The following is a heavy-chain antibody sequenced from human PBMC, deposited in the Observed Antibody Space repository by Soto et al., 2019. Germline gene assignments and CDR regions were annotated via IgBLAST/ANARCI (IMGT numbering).Heavy chain of an antibody. J-gene: IGHJ4*02. V-gene: IGHV3-23*01. D-gene: IGHD3-10*01. Sequence: EVQLLESGGGLVQPGGSLRLSCAASGFTFSSYAMSWVRQAPGKGLEWVSAVSGSGGSTYYADSVKGRFTISRDNFKNTLYLQMNSLRAEDTAVYYCAKDNSGSGSPYHFDYWGQGTLVTVSS. CDR3: AKDNSGSGSPYHFDY. CDR2: VSGSGGST. CDR1: GFTFSSYA.